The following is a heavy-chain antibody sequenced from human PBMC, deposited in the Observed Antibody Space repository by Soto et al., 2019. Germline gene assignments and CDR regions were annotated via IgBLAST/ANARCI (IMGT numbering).Heavy chain of an antibody. D-gene: IGHD2-2*01. Sequence: GESLKISCKGSGYSFTSYWIGWVRQMPWKGLEWMGRIDPSDSYTNYSPSFQGHVTISADKSISTAYLQWSSLKASDTAMYYCAIVPAAMVGYYGMDVWGQGTTVTVSS. CDR3: AIVPAAMVGYYGMDV. J-gene: IGHJ6*02. V-gene: IGHV5-10-1*01. CDR1: GYSFTSYW. CDR2: IDPSDSYT.